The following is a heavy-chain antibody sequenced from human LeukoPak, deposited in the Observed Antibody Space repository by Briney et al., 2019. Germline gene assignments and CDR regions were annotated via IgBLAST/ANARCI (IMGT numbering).Heavy chain of an antibody. J-gene: IGHJ6*03. CDR3: AKPSNYYYYYMDV. Sequence: GGSLRLSCAASGFTFSSYAMSWVRQAPGKGLEWVSAISGSGGSTYYADSVKGRFTISRDNSKNTLYLQMNSLKAEDTAVYYCAKPSNYYYYYMDVWGKGTTVTVSS. CDR1: GFTFSSYA. CDR2: ISGSGGST. V-gene: IGHV3-23*01.